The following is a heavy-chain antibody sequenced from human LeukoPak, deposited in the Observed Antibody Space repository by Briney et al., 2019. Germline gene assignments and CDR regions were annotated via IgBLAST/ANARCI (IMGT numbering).Heavy chain of an antibody. CDR3: ARSDTYYDFWSGYYGTDV. V-gene: IGHV4-31*03. CDR1: GCSISSGGYY. CDR2: IYYSGCT. Sequence: SQTLSLTCTVSGCSISSGGYYWRWIRQHAGKGLGGIGYIYYSGCTYYNPSLKSRVTISVHTSKTQFSLKLSSVTAADTAVYYCARSDTYYDFWSGYYGTDVWGQGTTVPVSS. D-gene: IGHD3-3*01. J-gene: IGHJ6*02.